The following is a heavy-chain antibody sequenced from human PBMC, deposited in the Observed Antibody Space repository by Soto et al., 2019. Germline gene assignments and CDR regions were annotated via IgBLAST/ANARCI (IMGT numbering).Heavy chain of an antibody. CDR2: ISVSYAT. CDR3: AKSLNMATSFDF. Sequence: PGGSLRLSCAASGFTFSSYAMNWVRQAPGKGPEWVSHISVSYATYYADSVKGRFTVSRDNSKDTLFLQMNGLRAEDTAVYYCAKSLNMATSFDFWGQGTLVTVSS. CDR1: GFTFSSYA. V-gene: IGHV3-23*01. J-gene: IGHJ4*02.